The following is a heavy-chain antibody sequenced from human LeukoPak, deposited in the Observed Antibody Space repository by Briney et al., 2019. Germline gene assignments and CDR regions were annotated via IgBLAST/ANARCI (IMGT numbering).Heavy chain of an antibody. V-gene: IGHV1-2*02. CDR1: GYTFTGYY. CDR3: ARAEYSSSSGSWFDP. J-gene: IGHJ5*02. CDR2: INPNSGGT. D-gene: IGHD6-6*01. Sequence: GASVKVSCKASGYTFTGYYMHWVRQAPGQGLEWMGWINPNSGGTNYAQKFQGRVTMTRDTSISTAYMELSRLRSDDTAVYFCARAEYSSSSGSWFDPWGQGTLVTVSS.